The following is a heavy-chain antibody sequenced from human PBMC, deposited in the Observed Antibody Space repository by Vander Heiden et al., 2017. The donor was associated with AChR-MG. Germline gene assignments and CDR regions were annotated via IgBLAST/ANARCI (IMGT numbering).Heavy chain of an antibody. J-gene: IGHJ3*02. D-gene: IGHD3-22*01. CDR2: ISWNSGSI. V-gene: IGHV3-9*01. Sequence: EVQLVESGGGWVQPGRSLRPSCLASGLTCVDYAMDWVRQAPGKGLEWVSGISWNSGSIGYADSVKGRFTISRDNAKNSLYLQMNSLRAEDTALYYCAKALPTMIVVVHNAFDIWGQGTMVTVSS. CDR3: AKALPTMIVVVHNAFDI. CDR1: GLTCVDYA.